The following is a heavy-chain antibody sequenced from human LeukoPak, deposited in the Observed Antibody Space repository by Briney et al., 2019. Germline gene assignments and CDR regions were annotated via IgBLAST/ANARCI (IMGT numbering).Heavy chain of an antibody. V-gene: IGHV4-4*09. J-gene: IGHJ5*02. CDR2: IYTGWTT. CDR3: ARQFNDNGDYLGWFDP. D-gene: IGHD4-17*01. Sequence: SETLPLTCTVSGTTISAFYWAWIRQSPGKGLEWIGYIYTGWTTNYNPSLYSRATISVDTSKNQIFLKLRSVTAADTAVYFCARQFNDNGDYLGWFDPWGQGTLVTVSP. CDR1: GTTISAFY.